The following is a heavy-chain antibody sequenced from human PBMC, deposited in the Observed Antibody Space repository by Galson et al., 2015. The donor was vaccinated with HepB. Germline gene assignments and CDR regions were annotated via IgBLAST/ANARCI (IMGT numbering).Heavy chain of an antibody. D-gene: IGHD3-10*01. J-gene: IGHJ4*02. CDR3: ARVQITMVQGVMSY. CDR2: ISAYNGNT. V-gene: IGHV1-18*01. CDR1: GYTFTSYG. Sequence: SCKASGYTFTSYGISWVRQAPGQGLEWMGWISAYNGNTNYAQKLQGRVTMTTDTSTSTAYMELRSLRSDDTAVYYCARVQITMVQGVMSYWGQGTLVTVSS.